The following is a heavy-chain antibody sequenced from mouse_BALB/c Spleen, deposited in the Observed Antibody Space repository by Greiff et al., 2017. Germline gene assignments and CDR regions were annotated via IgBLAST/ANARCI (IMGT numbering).Heavy chain of an antibody. CDR1: GFTFSSYA. CDR2: ISSGGST. CDR3: ARVGYDYDGGRNYYAMDD. Sequence: EVQVVESGGGLVKPGGSLKLSCAASGFTFSSYAMSWVRQTPEKRLEWVASISSGGSTYYPDSVKGRFTISRDNARNILYLQMSSLRSEDTAMYYCARVGYDYDGGRNYYAMDDWGQGTSVTVSS. V-gene: IGHV5-6-5*01. D-gene: IGHD2-4*01. J-gene: IGHJ4*01.